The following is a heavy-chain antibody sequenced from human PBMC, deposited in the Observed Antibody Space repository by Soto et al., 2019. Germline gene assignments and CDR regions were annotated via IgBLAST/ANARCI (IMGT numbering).Heavy chain of an antibody. Sequence: GASVKVSCKASGYTFTSYDINWVRQATGQGLEWMGWMNPNSGNTGYAQKFQGRVTMTRNTSISTAYMELSSLRSEDTAVYYCARGPPEDYGDYADYYYYYGMDVWGQGTTVTVSS. CDR2: MNPNSGNT. J-gene: IGHJ6*02. V-gene: IGHV1-8*01. CDR3: ARGPPEDYGDYADYYYYYGMDV. CDR1: GYTFTSYD. D-gene: IGHD4-17*01.